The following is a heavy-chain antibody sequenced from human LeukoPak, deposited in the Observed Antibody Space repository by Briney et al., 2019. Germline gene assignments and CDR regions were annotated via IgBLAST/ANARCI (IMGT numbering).Heavy chain of an antibody. D-gene: IGHD3-16*01. CDR1: GFTFSDHY. CDR2: TRNKANSYTT. CDR3: ASLGFDY. J-gene: IGHJ4*02. V-gene: IGHV3-72*01. Sequence: SGGSLRLSCAASGFTFSDHYMDWVRQAPGKRLEWVGRTRNKANSYTTEYTASVKGRFTISRDDSKNSLYLQMNSLKTEDTAVYYCASLGFDYWGQGTLVTVSS.